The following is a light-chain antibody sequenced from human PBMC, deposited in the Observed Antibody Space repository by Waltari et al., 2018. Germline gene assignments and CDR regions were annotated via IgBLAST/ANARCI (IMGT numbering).Light chain of an antibody. V-gene: IGKV3-20*01. Sequence: EVVLTQSPATLSLSPGERATLSCRASQSVSSNYFAWYQQKPGQAPRLLIYGASNRATGIPDRFSGGGSGTDFTLTISRLEPEDFALYYGQQYGTSRTFGRGTKVEI. CDR2: GAS. CDR3: QQYGTSRT. CDR1: QSVSSNY. J-gene: IGKJ1*01.